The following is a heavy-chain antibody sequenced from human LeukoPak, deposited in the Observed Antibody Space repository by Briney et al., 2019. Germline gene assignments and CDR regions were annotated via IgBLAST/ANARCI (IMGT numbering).Heavy chain of an antibody. CDR2: IYSGGST. D-gene: IGHD4-17*01. J-gene: IGHJ4*02. V-gene: IGHV3-53*01. CDR3: ASQTTVKYYFDY. Sequence: PGGSLRLSCAASGFSVSSNYMSWVRQAPVKGLEWVSVIYSGGSTYYADSVKGRFTISRDNSKNTLYLQLNSLRGEDTAVYYCASQTTVKYYFDYWGQGTLVTVSS. CDR1: GFSVSSNY.